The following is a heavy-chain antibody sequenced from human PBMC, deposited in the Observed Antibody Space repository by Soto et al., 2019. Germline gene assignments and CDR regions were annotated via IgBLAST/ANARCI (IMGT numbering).Heavy chain of an antibody. CDR1: GGSISSSSYY. Sequence: SETLSLTCTVSGGSISSSSYYWGWIRQPPGKGLEWIGSIYYSGSTYYNPSLKSRVTISVDTSKNQFSLKLSSVTAADTAVYYCARHGDYGDYFDYWGQGTLVTVSS. CDR2: IYYSGST. D-gene: IGHD4-17*01. V-gene: IGHV4-39*01. J-gene: IGHJ4*02. CDR3: ARHGDYGDYFDY.